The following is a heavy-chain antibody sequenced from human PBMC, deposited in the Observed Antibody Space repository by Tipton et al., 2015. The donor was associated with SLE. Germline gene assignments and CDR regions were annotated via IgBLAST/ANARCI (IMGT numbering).Heavy chain of an antibody. Sequence: TLSLTCTVSGVSISSYYWSWIRQPPGKGLEWIAFIFYSGTTSYNPSLKSRVTISGDTSKNQLSLKLSPVTAADTAVYYCARDPFRGLAVAASAYWGQGTLVTVSS. CDR1: GVSISSYY. CDR2: IFYSGTT. J-gene: IGHJ4*02. V-gene: IGHV4-59*12. D-gene: IGHD6-19*01. CDR3: ARDPFRGLAVAASAY.